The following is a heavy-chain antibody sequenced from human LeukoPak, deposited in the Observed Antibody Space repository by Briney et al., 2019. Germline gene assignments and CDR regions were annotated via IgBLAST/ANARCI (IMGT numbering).Heavy chain of an antibody. CDR3: ARDPVRGVIDYFDY. CDR1: GFTFSNWG. CDR2: IPYDGSKK. J-gene: IGHJ4*02. V-gene: IGHV3-30*19. Sequence: GGSLRLSCAASGFTFSNWGMHWVRQAPGKGLEWVAVIPYDGSKKYYADSVKGRFTISRDNSENTLYLQMNTLRAEDTAVYYCARDPVRGVIDYFDYWGQGSLVTVSS. D-gene: IGHD3-10*01.